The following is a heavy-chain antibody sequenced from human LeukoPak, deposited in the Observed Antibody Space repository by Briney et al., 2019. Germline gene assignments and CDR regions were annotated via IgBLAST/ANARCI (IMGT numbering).Heavy chain of an antibody. D-gene: IGHD3-10*01. CDR3: ARGSDGSGLYYFDY. Sequence: SETLSLTCAVSGGSISSGGYYWSWIRQHPGKGLEWIGYIYYSGSTYYNPSLKSRVTISVDTSKNQFSLKLSSVTAADTAVYYCARGSDGSGLYYFDYWGQGTLVTVSS. CDR2: IYYSGST. V-gene: IGHV4-31*11. CDR1: GGSISSGGYY. J-gene: IGHJ4*02.